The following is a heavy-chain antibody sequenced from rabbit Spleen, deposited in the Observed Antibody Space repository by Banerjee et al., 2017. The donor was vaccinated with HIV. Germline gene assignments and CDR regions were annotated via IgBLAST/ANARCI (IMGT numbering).Heavy chain of an antibody. CDR2: IDPVFGTT. D-gene: IGHD2-1*01. Sequence: QEQLVESGGGLVQPGGSLKLSCKVSGLDFSSHGVSWVRQAPGKGLEWIGYIDPVFGTTFFASLVNGRFTISSHNAQDTLYLQLNSLTAADTATYFCVRDPISTMTMVMPLDLWGPGTLVTVS. CDR3: VRDPISTMTMVMPLDL. V-gene: IGHV1S47*01. J-gene: IGHJ3*01. CDR1: GLDFSSHG.